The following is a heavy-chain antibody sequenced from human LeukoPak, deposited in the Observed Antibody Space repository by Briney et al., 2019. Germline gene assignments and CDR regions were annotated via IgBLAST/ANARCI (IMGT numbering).Heavy chain of an antibody. CDR3: ARDLQSGYSSGWYVGWFDP. J-gene: IGHJ5*02. D-gene: IGHD6-19*01. CDR2: INHSGST. Sequence: PSETLSLTCAVYGGSFSGYYWSWIRQPPGKGLEWIGEINHSGSTNYNPSLKSRVTISVDTSKNQFSLKLSSVTAADTAVYYCARDLQSGYSSGWYVGWFDPWGQGTLVTVSS. CDR1: GGSFSGYY. V-gene: IGHV4-34*01.